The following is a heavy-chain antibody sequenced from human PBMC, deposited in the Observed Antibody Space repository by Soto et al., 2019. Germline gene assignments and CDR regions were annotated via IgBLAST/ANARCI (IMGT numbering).Heavy chain of an antibody. D-gene: IGHD6-6*01. CDR2: ISSSGSTI. J-gene: IGHJ6*02. CDR3: ASEYSSSSSHYYYYGMDV. Sequence: GGSLRLSCAASGFTFSDYYMSWIRQVPGKGLEWVSYISSSGSTIYYADSVKGRFTIFRDNAKNSLYLQMNSLRAEDTAVYYCASEYSSSSSHYYYYGMDVWGQGTTVTVSS. CDR1: GFTFSDYY. V-gene: IGHV3-11*01.